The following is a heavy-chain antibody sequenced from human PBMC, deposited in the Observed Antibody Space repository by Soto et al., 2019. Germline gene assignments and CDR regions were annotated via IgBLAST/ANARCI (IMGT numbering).Heavy chain of an antibody. CDR1: GYSFSTFW. CDR2: IYPLDSQT. V-gene: IGHV5-51*01. J-gene: IGHJ4*02. Sequence: PGESLKISCKGSGYSFSTFWIAWVRRLPGKGLDWVGLIYPLDSQTTYSPSFQGQVTISVDRSIDTAYLHWKTLQASDTAMYFCARGGKNGNSAVFDYWGPGALVTVAS. CDR3: ARGGKNGNSAVFDY. D-gene: IGHD1-1*01.